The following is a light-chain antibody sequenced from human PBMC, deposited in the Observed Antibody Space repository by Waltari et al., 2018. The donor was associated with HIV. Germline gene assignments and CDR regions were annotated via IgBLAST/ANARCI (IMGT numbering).Light chain of an antibody. J-gene: IGLJ1*01. CDR2: RDN. Sequence: SSELTQPLSVSVALGQTARITCGGNNIGGKNGHWYQQKPGQAPLLVIYRDNKRPSGIPERFSGSNSGSTATLTISTAQAGDEADYYCQLWDGSTEVFGTGTKVTVL. CDR1: NIGGKN. CDR3: QLWDGSTEV. V-gene: IGLV3-9*01.